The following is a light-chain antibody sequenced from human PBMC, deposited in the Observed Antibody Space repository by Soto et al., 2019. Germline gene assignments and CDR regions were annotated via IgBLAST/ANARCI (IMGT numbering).Light chain of an antibody. CDR2: DAS. CDR1: QSISSW. J-gene: IGKJ1*01. CDR3: QQYNSFSWT. Sequence: IQMTQSPSTLSASVGDRATIAGRASQSISSWLAWYQQKPGKAPKLLIYDASSLESGVPSRFSGSGSGTQFTLTISSLQPDDFATYYCQQYNSFSWTFGQGTKVDIK. V-gene: IGKV1-5*01.